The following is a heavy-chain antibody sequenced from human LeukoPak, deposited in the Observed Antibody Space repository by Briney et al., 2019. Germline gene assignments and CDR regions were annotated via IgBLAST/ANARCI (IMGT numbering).Heavy chain of an antibody. CDR3: ATIKVYGDYYVTLGHAFDI. J-gene: IGHJ3*02. Sequence: ASVNVSCKVSGYTLTELSMHWVRQAPGKGLEWMGGFDPEDGETIYAQKFQGRVTMTEDTSTDTAYMELSSLRSEDTAVYYCATIKVYGDYYVTLGHAFDIWGQGTMVTVSS. V-gene: IGHV1-24*01. CDR2: FDPEDGET. CDR1: GYTLTELS. D-gene: IGHD4-17*01.